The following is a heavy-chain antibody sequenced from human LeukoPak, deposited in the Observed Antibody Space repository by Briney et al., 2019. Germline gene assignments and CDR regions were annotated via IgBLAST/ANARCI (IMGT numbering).Heavy chain of an antibody. Sequence: SETLSLTCAVYGGSFSGYYWSWIRQPPGKGLEWIGEINHSGSTNYNPSLKSRVTISVDTSKNQFSLTLSSVTAADTAVYYCARCRRPTAGRWFDPWGQGTLVTVSS. CDR2: INHSGST. J-gene: IGHJ5*02. CDR3: ARCRRPTAGRWFDP. CDR1: GGSFSGYY. V-gene: IGHV4-34*01.